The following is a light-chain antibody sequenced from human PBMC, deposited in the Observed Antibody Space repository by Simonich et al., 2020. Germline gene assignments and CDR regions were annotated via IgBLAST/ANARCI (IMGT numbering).Light chain of an antibody. J-gene: IGLJ3*02. V-gene: IGLV4-69*01. CDR2: LNRDGSN. CDR3: QTWGTGIHWV. Sequence: QLVLTQSPSASASLGASVKLTCTLSRGHSSDAIAWHPRPQEQGPRYWMKLNRDGSNSKVDGCPVRFSGYRSGAERYLTISSLQSEEEADYYCQTWGTGIHWVFGGGTKLTVL. CDR1: RGHSSDA.